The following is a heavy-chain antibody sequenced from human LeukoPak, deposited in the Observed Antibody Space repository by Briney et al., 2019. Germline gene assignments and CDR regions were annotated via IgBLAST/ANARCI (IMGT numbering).Heavy chain of an antibody. CDR1: GYTFTSYG. Sequence: ASVKVSCKASGYTFTSYGISWVRRAPGQGLEWMGWISAYNGNTNYAQKLQGRVTMTTDTSTSTAYMELRSLRSDDTAVYYCARYRSPPPIRFLEWVPSFDYWGQGTLVTVSS. CDR2: ISAYNGNT. J-gene: IGHJ4*02. V-gene: IGHV1-18*01. D-gene: IGHD3-3*01. CDR3: ARYRSPPPIRFLEWVPSFDY.